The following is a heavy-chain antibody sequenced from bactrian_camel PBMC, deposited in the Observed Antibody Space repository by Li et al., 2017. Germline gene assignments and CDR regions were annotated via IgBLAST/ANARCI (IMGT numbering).Heavy chain of an antibody. V-gene: IGHV3S31*01. J-gene: IGHJ4*01. CDR2: INSGGGTT. Sequence: VQLVESGGGLVQPGGSLRLSCAASGFTFSEYAMNWVRQAPGKGLEWVSEINSGGGTTYYATSVKGRFTISRDNAKNTLYLQLNSLKTEDTAMYYYAMLYPAYTVVADETNYWGQGTQVTVS. CDR3: AMLYPAYTVVADETNY. D-gene: IGHD6*01. CDR1: GFTFSEYA.